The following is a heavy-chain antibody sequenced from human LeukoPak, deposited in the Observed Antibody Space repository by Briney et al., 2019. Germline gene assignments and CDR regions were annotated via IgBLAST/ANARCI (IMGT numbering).Heavy chain of an antibody. Sequence: GGSLRLSCAASGFTFSDYYMSWIRQAPGKGLEWVSYISSSGSTIYYADSVKGRFTISRDNSKNTLYLQMNSLRAEDTAVYYCTRLRHISGYSPWGQGTLVTVSS. V-gene: IGHV3-11*01. CDR2: ISSSGSTI. D-gene: IGHD3-22*01. J-gene: IGHJ5*02. CDR1: GFTFSDYY. CDR3: TRLRHISGYSP.